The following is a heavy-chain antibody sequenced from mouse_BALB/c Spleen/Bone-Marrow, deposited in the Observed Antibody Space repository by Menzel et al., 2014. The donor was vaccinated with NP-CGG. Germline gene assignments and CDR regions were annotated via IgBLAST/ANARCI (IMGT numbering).Heavy chain of an antibody. D-gene: IGHD3-3*01. CDR3: TRSAGTGFAY. J-gene: IGHJ3*01. V-gene: IGHV1S81*02. Sequence: QVQLQQSGAELVKPGDSVKLSCKASGYTFTSYYMFWVKQRPGQGLEWIGEINLSNGGTVFNEKFKSKVTLTVDKSSSTAYMQLSGLTSEDSAVYYCTRSAGTGFAYWAKGLWSLSLQ. CDR2: INLSNGGT. CDR1: GYTFTSYY.